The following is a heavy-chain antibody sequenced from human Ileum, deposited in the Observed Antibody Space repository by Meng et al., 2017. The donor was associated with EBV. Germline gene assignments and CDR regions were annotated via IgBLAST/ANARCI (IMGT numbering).Heavy chain of an antibody. CDR2: IYHGGTT. V-gene: IGHV4-4*02. J-gene: IGHJ4*02. D-gene: IGHD4-23*01. Sequence: QVQLQESGPGLVRPSGTLSLTCAVPGGAISGSNWWSWVRQPPGKGLEWIGEIYHGGTTNYNPSLKSRVTMSVDKSKNQFSLKLSSVTAADTAVYYCSTYLYGGDEHYFDYWGQGTLVTVSS. CDR3: STYLYGGDEHYFDY. CDR1: GGAISGSNW.